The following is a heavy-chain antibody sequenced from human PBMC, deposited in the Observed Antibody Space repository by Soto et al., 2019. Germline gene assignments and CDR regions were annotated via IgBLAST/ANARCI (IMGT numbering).Heavy chain of an antibody. V-gene: IGHV1-24*01. CDR1: GYTLTELS. J-gene: IGHJ5*02. D-gene: IGHD4-4*01. CDR2: FDPENGET. Sequence: ASVKVSCKVSGYTLTELSMHWVRQAPGKGLEWMGGFDPENGETIYAQKFQGRVTMTEDTSTDTAYMELSSLRSEDTAVYYCATFRTVTTYPGWFDPWGQGTLVTVSS. CDR3: ATFRTVTTYPGWFDP.